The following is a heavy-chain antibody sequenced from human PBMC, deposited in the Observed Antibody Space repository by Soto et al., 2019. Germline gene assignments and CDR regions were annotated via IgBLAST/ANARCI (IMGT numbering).Heavy chain of an antibody. CDR3: ARGGFKRWLQLYSDYYYGMDV. Sequence: GGSLRLSCAASGFTFSSYSMNWVRQAPGKGLEWVSSISSSSSYIYYADSVKGRFTISRDNAKNSLYLQMNSLRAEDTAVYYCARGGFKRWLQLYSDYYYGMDVWGQGTTVTVSS. CDR1: GFTFSSYS. V-gene: IGHV3-21*01. CDR2: ISSSSSYI. J-gene: IGHJ6*02. D-gene: IGHD5-12*01.